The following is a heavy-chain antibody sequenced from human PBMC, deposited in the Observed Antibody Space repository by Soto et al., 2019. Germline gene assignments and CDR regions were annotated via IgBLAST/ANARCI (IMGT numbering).Heavy chain of an antibody. J-gene: IGHJ4*02. D-gene: IGHD2-2*01. Sequence: QVQLVESGGGVVQPGRSLRLSCAASGFTFSSYGMHWVRQAPGKGLEWVAVIWYDGSNKYYADSVKGRFTISRDNSKNTLYLQMNSLRAEDTAVYYCARVGHGVPAAMAQAGIDYWGQGTLVTVSS. CDR1: GFTFSSYG. V-gene: IGHV3-33*01. CDR3: ARVGHGVPAAMAQAGIDY. CDR2: IWYDGSNK.